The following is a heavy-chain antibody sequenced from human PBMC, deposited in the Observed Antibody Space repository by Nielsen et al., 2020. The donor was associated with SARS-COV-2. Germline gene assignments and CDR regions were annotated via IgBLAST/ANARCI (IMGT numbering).Heavy chain of an antibody. J-gene: IGHJ6*02. V-gene: IGHV3-30*18. Sequence: GGSLRLSCEASGFTFSSYGMHWVRQAPGKGLEWVAVISYDGSNKYYADSVKGRFTISRDNSKNTLYLQMNSLRAEDTAVYYCAKDPPAMVRGYGMDVWGQGTTVTVSS. D-gene: IGHD3-10*01. CDR2: ISYDGSNK. CDR1: GFTFSSYG. CDR3: AKDPPAMVRGYGMDV.